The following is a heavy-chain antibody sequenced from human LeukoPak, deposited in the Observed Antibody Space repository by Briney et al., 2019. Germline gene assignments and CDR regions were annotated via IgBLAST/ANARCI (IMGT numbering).Heavy chain of an antibody. CDR3: AREDRVRTVDYYYGMDV. V-gene: IGHV1-2*02. J-gene: IGHJ6*02. CDR1: RYTLTDYY. D-gene: IGHD5-12*01. Sequence: ASVKVSCKASRYTLTDYYLRWVRQAPGQGLEWMGWINPKSGDTNYAKRFQGRVTMTRDTSISTVYMELSSLRSDDTAVYYCAREDRVRTVDYYYGMDVWGQGSTVTVSS. CDR2: INPKSGDT.